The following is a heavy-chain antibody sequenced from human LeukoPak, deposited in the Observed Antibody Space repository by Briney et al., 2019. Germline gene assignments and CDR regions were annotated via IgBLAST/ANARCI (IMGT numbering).Heavy chain of an antibody. CDR2: ISGSGGST. V-gene: IGHV3-23*01. D-gene: IGHD3-22*01. CDR1: GFTFSSYA. CDR3: AKDPYYDSSGYDLFDY. Sequence: GGSLRLSCAASGFTFSSYAMSWVRQAPGKGLEWVSAISGSGGSTYYADSVKGRFTISRDNSKNTLYLQMNSLRAEDTAVYYCAKDPYYDSSGYDLFDYWGQGTLVTVSS. J-gene: IGHJ4*02.